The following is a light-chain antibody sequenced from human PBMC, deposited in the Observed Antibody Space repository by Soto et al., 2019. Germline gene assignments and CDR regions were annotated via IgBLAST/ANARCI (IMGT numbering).Light chain of an antibody. CDR3: CSYADSSTLV. Sequence: QSALTQPASVSGSPGQSITISCTGTSSDVGDYNLVSWYQQHPGKVPKLMIYEVTKRPSGVSNRFSGSKSDSTASLTISGLQAEDEADYYCCSYADSSTLVFGGGTKVTVL. V-gene: IGLV2-23*02. J-gene: IGLJ3*02. CDR1: SSDVGDYNL. CDR2: EVT.